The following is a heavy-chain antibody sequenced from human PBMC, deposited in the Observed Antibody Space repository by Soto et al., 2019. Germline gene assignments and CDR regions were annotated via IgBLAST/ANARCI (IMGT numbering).Heavy chain of an antibody. V-gene: IGHV1-46*03. D-gene: IGHD3-3*01. CDR2: INPSGGST. CDR1: GYTFTSYY. CDR3: ARVGDGYDFWSGYSTDAFDI. J-gene: IGHJ3*02. Sequence: ASVKVSCKASGYTFTSYYMHWVRQAPGQGLEWMGIINPSGGSTSYAQKFQGRVTMTRDTSTSTVYMELSSLRSEDTAVYYCARVGDGYDFWSGYSTDAFDIWGQGTMVTVSS.